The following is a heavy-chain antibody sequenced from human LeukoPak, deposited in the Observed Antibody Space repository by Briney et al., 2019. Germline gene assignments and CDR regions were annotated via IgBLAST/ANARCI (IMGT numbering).Heavy chain of an antibody. CDR3: ARDGGSGAGFYYYGLDV. CDR2: ISSRSTYI. J-gene: IGHJ6*02. V-gene: IGHV3-21*01. CDR1: GFTFSNYG. Sequence: GGSLRLSCEASGFTFSNYGMHWVRQAPGKGLERVSSISSRSTYIYYADSVKGRFTVSRDNANNSVYLQVNSLRAEDTAVYYCARDGGSGAGFYYYGLDVWGQGTTVTVSS. D-gene: IGHD2-15*01.